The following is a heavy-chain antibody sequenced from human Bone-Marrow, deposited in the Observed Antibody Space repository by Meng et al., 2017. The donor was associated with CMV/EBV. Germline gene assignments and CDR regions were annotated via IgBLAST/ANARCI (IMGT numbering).Heavy chain of an antibody. V-gene: IGHV1-24*01. Sequence: SGYTLTELSMRWVRQAPGKGLEWMGGFDPEDGETIYAQKFQGRVTMTEDTSTDTAYMELSSLRSEDTAVYYCATDLDCSSTSCYEDYWGQGTLVTVSS. J-gene: IGHJ4*02. D-gene: IGHD2-2*01. CDR2: FDPEDGET. CDR3: ATDLDCSSTSCYEDY. CDR1: GYTLTELS.